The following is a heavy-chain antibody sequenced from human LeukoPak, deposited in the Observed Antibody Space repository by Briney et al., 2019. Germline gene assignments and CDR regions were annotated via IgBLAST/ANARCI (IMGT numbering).Heavy chain of an antibody. CDR1: GFTFSSYG. Sequence: GGSLRLSCAASGFTFSSYGMHWVRQAPGKGLEWVAVISYDGSNKYYADSVKGRFTISRDNSKNTLYLQMNSLRAEDTAVYYCANQTYCSSTSCHIGPDYWGQGTLVTVSS. CDR2: ISYDGSNK. J-gene: IGHJ4*02. CDR3: ANQTYCSSTSCHIGPDY. D-gene: IGHD2-2*02. V-gene: IGHV3-30*18.